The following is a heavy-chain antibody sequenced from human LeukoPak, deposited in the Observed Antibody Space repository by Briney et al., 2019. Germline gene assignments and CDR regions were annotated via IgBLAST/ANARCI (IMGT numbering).Heavy chain of an antibody. J-gene: IGHJ4*02. CDR3: ARVKRGYSLDY. D-gene: IGHD5-18*01. CDR1: GLTVNSNY. V-gene: IGHV3-66*01. CDR2: IYSDDRT. Sequence: PGGSLRLSCAASGLTVNSNYMSWVRQAPGKGLEWVSVIYSDDRTYYADSVKGRFTISRDNSKNTLYLLMNSLRAEDTAVYYCARVKRGYSLDYWGQGTLVTVSS.